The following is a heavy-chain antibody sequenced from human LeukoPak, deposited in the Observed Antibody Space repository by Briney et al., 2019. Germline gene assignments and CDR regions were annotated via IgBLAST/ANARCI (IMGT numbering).Heavy chain of an antibody. J-gene: IGHJ6*03. D-gene: IGHD2-2*01. CDR1: GGSISSYY. CDR2: IHYSGST. V-gene: IGHV4-59*01. CDR3: ASSLVPAAIPYYYYYYMDV. Sequence: SETLSLTCTVSGGSISSYYWSWIRQPPGKGLEWIGYIHYSGSTNYNPSLKSRVTISVDTSKNQFSLKLSSVTAADTAVYYCASSLVPAAIPYYYYYYMDVWGKGTTVTVSS.